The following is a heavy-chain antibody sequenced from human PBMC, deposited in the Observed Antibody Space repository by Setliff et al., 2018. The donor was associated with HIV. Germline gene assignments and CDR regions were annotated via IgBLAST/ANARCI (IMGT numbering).Heavy chain of an antibody. CDR2: IYYSGST. CDR1: GGSISSYY. CDR3: ARGVRGVIIDWYYFDY. V-gene: IGHV4-59*01. D-gene: IGHD3-10*01. Sequence: PSETLSLTCTVSGGSISSYYWSWIRQPPGKGLEWIGYIYYSGSTNYNPSLKIRVTISVDTSKNQFSLKLVSVTAADTAVYYCARGVRGVIIDWYYFDYWGQGTLVTVSS. J-gene: IGHJ4*02.